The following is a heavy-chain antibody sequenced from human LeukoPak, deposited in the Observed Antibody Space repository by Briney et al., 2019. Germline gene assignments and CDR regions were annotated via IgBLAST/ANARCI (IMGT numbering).Heavy chain of an antibody. CDR1: GGSISSSSYY. CDR2: INYSGST. J-gene: IGHJ3*02. V-gene: IGHV4-39*01. CDR3: ASDLLSSSGYYYDAFDI. Sequence: SETLSLTCTVSGGSISSSSYYWGWIRQPPGKGLEWIGSINYSGSTYYNPSLKSRVTISVDTSKNQFSLKLSSVTAADTAVYCCASDLLSSSGYYYDAFDIWGQGTMVTVSS. D-gene: IGHD3-22*01.